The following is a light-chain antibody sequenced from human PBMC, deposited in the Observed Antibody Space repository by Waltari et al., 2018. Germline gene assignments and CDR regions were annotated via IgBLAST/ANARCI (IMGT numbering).Light chain of an antibody. CDR3: SSYSSSSPLWV. J-gene: IGLJ3*02. CDR2: EVS. CDR1: SSDVGGHNY. Sequence: QSALTQPASVSGSPGQSITIPCTGTSSDVGGHNYVSWYQQYPGKAPKFIIYEVSNRPSGVSKRVSGSNSGNTASLTISGLQAEDEADYYCSSYSSSSPLWVFGGGTKLTVL. V-gene: IGLV2-14*01.